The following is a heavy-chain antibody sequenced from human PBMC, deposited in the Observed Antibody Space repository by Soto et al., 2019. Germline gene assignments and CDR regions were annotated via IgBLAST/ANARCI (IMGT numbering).Heavy chain of an antibody. Sequence: GESLKISCKGSGYIFTTYAIHWVRQAPGQRLEWMGWINVGNGNTKYSQKFQDRVTITRDTSASTAHMELSSLRSEDTAVYYCAYDSSGYLDYWGQGTLVTVSS. CDR2: INVGNGNT. D-gene: IGHD3-22*01. V-gene: IGHV1-3*01. CDR3: AYDSSGYLDY. CDR1: GYIFTTYA. J-gene: IGHJ4*02.